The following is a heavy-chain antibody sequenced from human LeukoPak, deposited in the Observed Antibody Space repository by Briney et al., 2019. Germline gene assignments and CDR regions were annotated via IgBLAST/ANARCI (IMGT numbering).Heavy chain of an antibody. Sequence: GGSLRLSCAASGITFSSYWMTWVRQVPGKGLEWVASIKHDGSEKYYVDSVTGRFTISRDNARNSLYLQMNSLRAEDTAVYYCARITNHAFDIWGQGTMVTVSS. CDR1: GITFSSYW. CDR2: IKHDGSEK. D-gene: IGHD2-2*01. CDR3: ARITNHAFDI. V-gene: IGHV3-7*05. J-gene: IGHJ3*02.